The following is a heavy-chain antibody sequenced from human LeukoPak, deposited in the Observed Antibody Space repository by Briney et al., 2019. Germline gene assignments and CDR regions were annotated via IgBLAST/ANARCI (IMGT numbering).Heavy chain of an antibody. D-gene: IGHD2-8*02. J-gene: IGHJ4*02. V-gene: IGHV1-8*01. CDR3: ARGRAAGD. Sequence: ASVKVSCKASGYNFNYNDINWIRQATGQGLEWMGWMNPKSGNTGYAQKFQDRLTMTGDTSITTAYMELSSLTSDDTAIYYCARGRAAGDWGQGTLVTVSS. CDR2: MNPKSGNT. CDR1: GYNFNYND.